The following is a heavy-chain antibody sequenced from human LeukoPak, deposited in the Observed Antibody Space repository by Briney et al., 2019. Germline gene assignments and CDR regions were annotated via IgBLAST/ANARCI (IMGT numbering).Heavy chain of an antibody. CDR1: GDSVSSNSAA. V-gene: IGHV6-1*01. CDR3: ARLRTSMVRGVTGEYYFDY. CDR2: TYYRSKWYN. D-gene: IGHD3-10*01. Sequence: SQTLSLTCAISGDSVSSNSAAWNWIRQSPSRGLEWLGRTYYRSKWYNDYAISVKSRITINPDTSKNQFSLQLNSVTPEDTAVYYCARLRTSMVRGVTGEYYFDYWGQGTLVTVSS. J-gene: IGHJ4*02.